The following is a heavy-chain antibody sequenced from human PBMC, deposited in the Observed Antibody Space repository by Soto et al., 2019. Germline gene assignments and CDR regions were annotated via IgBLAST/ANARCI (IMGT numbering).Heavy chain of an antibody. J-gene: IGHJ4*02. V-gene: IGHV1-18*01. D-gene: IGHD3-3*01. Sequence: ASVKVSCKASGYTFTSYGISWVRQAPGQGLEWMGWISAYNGNTNYAQKLQGRVTMTTDTSTSTAYMELRSLRSDDTAVYYCARDSTIYDFWSGYYMSPSLHWGQGTLVTVSS. CDR3: ARDSTIYDFWSGYYMSPSLH. CDR2: ISAYNGNT. CDR1: GYTFTSYG.